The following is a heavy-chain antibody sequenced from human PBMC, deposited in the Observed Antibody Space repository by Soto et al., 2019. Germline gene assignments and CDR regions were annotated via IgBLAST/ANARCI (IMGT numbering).Heavy chain of an antibody. CDR2: IWSDGSNK. CDR1: GFTFSGNG. Sequence: PGGSLRLSCTASGFTFSGNGMHWVRQAPGKGLEWVAVIWSDGSNKYYADSVKGRFTIFRDNSKSTLYLQMNGLRAEDTAVYYCARDGSNKPGFYYGMDVWGQGTTVTVSS. V-gene: IGHV3-33*01. D-gene: IGHD6-13*01. CDR3: ARDGSNKPGFYYGMDV. J-gene: IGHJ6*02.